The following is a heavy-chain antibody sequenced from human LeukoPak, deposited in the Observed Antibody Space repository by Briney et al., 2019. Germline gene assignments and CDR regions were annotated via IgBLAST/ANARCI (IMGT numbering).Heavy chain of an antibody. J-gene: IGHJ3*02. CDR1: RFTVSSNY. CDR3: ARGPSGGDAFDI. Sequence: GGSLRLSCAGSRFTVSSNYMSWVRQAPGKGLEWVSVIYSGGSTYYADSVKGRFTISRDNSKNTLYLQMHSLRAEDTAVYYCARGPSGGDAFDIWGQGTMVTVSS. CDR2: IYSGGST. V-gene: IGHV3-66*01. D-gene: IGHD6-25*01.